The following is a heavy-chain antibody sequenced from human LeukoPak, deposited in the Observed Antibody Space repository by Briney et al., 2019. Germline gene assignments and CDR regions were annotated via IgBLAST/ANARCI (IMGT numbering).Heavy chain of an antibody. V-gene: IGHV5-51*01. Sequence: GESLKISCKGSGYSFTSYWIGWVRQMPGKGLVWMGIIYPGDSDTRYSPSFQGQVTISADKSISTAYLQWSSLKASDTAMYYCARRSYSSSFYYYYYMDVWGKGTTVTVSS. D-gene: IGHD6-6*01. CDR3: ARRSYSSSFYYYYYMDV. CDR1: GYSFTSYW. J-gene: IGHJ6*03. CDR2: IYPGDSDT.